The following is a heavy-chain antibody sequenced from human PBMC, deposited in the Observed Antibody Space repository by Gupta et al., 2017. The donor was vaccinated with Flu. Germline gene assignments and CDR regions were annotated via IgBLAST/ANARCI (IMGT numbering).Heavy chain of an antibody. CDR3: ARNRGWQQFDY. CDR2: RATDGSVK. J-gene: IGHJ4*02. CDR1: GYQFSSCL. Sequence: EVQLVESGGGLVPPGGSRRLSCAASGYQFSSCLMDWVRPPPGKGPEWGANRATDGSVKNYAASVKGRFTISRDNAEDSLYLQMHSLRADDTALYYCARNRGWQQFDYWGQGALVTVSS. D-gene: IGHD5-24*01. V-gene: IGHV3-7*01.